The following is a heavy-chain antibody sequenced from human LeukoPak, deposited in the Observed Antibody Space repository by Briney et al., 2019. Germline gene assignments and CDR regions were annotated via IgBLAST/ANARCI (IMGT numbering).Heavy chain of an antibody. Sequence: PGVSLRLSCAACGFTFNHYAMSWVRQAPGKGLEWVSGINHLGHTFYADSVKGRFTISRDNSQTTLFLQMNSLRADDTAEYFCARDHGSQDSGAWYVFDYWGRGTLVTVSS. V-gene: IGHV3-23*01. CDR3: ARDHGSQDSGAWYVFDY. D-gene: IGHD6-19*01. J-gene: IGHJ4*02. CDR1: GFTFNHYA. CDR2: INHLGHT.